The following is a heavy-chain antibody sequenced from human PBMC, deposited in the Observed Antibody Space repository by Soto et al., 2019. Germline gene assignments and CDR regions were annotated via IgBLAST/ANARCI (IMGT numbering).Heavy chain of an antibody. V-gene: IGHV4-31*03. CDR3: ARFYMVRGVMSAFDI. CDR1: GGSISSGGYY. J-gene: IGHJ3*02. D-gene: IGHD3-10*01. CDR2: IYYLGST. Sequence: QVQLQESGPGLVKPSQTLSLACTVSGGSISSGGYYWSWIRQHPGKGLEWIGYIYYLGSTYYNPSLKSRVTISVDTSKKQFSLKLSSVTAADTAVYYCARFYMVRGVMSAFDIWGQRTMVTVSS.